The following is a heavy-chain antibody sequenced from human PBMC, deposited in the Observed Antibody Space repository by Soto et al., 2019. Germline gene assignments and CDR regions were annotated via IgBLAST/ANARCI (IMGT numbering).Heavy chain of an antibody. J-gene: IGHJ3*02. CDR1: GGSISSYY. V-gene: IGHV4-59*08. CDR3: ARLYGLDAFDI. D-gene: IGHD3-16*02. CDR2: IYYSGST. Sequence: QVQLQESGPGLVKPSETLSLTCTVSGGSISSYYWSWIRQPPGKGLEWIGYIYYSGSTNYNPSLKSRVTRSVDTSKNLCSLKLSSVTAADTAVYYCARLYGLDAFDIWGQGTMVTVSS.